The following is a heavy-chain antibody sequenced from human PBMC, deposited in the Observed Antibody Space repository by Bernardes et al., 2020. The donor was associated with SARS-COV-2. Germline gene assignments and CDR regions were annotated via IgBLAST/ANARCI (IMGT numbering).Heavy chain of an antibody. CDR2: IYYSGST. CDR3: ARNQRAFTYYDILTGYTILPGVDV. V-gene: IGHV4-39*01. D-gene: IGHD3-9*01. Sequence: SETLSLTCTVSGGSISSSSYYWGWIRQPPGKGLEWIGSIYYSGSTYYNPSLKSRVTISVDTSKNQFSLKLSSVTAADTAVYYCARNQRAFTYYDILTGYTILPGVDVWSQGTTVTVSS. CDR1: GGSISSSSYY. J-gene: IGHJ6*02.